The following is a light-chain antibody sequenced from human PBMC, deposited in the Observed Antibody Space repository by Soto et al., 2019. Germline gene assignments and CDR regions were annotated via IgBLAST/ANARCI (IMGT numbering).Light chain of an antibody. CDR1: QSVSSTY. V-gene: IGKV3D-20*02. CDR3: QQRSNWPRT. Sequence: EIVLTQSPATLSVSPGERATLSCRASQSVSSTYLAWYQQIPGQAPRLLISGASSRATGIPDRFSGSGSGTDFTLTIRSLEPEDFAVYYCQQRSNWPRTFGQGTKVDIK. J-gene: IGKJ1*01. CDR2: GAS.